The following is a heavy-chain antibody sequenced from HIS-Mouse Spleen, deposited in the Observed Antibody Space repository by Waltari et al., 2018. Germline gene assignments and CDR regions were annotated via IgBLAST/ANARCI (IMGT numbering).Heavy chain of an antibody. V-gene: IGHV4-39*07. CDR1: GCSFSSSSYY. CDR3: AREIPYSSSWYDWYFDL. J-gene: IGHJ2*01. D-gene: IGHD6-13*01. Sequence: QLQLQESGPGLVKPSETLSLTCTVPGCSFSSSSYYWGWIRQPPGKGLEGIGSIYYSGSTYYNPSLTSRVTISVDTSKNQFSLKLSSVTAADTAVYYCAREIPYSSSWYDWYFDLWGRGTLVTVSS. CDR2: IYYSGST.